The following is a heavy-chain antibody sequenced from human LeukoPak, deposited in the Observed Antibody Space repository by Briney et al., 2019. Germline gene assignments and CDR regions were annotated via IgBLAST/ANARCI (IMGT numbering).Heavy chain of an antibody. CDR1: GFTFSSYS. D-gene: IGHD3-22*01. V-gene: IGHV3-21*01. Sequence: PGGSLRLSCAASGFTFSSYSMNWVRQAPGKGLEWVSSISSSSSYIYYADSVKGRFTISRDNAKNSLYLQMNSLRAEDTAVYYCARDFPSYYYDSSGYYTNPLPDYWGQGTLVTVSS. J-gene: IGHJ4*02. CDR3: ARDFPSYYYDSSGYYTNPLPDY. CDR2: ISSSSSYI.